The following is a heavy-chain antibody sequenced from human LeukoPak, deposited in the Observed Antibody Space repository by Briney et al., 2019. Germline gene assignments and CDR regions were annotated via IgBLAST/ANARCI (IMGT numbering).Heavy chain of an antibody. V-gene: IGHV3-30-3*01. CDR1: GFTFSSYA. CDR2: ISYDGSNK. Sequence: GGSLRLSCAASGFTFSSYAMHWVRQAPGKGLEWVAVISYDGSNKYYADSVKGRFTISRDNSKNTLYLQMNSLRAEDTAVYYCARVPAPQDIEVVPATKIRGAYMDVWGQGTTVTVSS. J-gene: IGHJ6*02. CDR3: ARVPAPQDIEVVPATKIRGAYMDV. D-gene: IGHD2-2*01.